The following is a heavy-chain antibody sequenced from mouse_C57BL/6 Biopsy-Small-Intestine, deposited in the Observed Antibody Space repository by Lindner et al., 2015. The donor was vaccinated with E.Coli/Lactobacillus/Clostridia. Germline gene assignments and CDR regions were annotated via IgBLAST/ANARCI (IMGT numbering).Heavy chain of an antibody. CDR2: IRNKANGYTT. CDR1: GFTFTDYY. D-gene: IGHD1-1*01. V-gene: IGHV7-3*01. CDR3: ARYTPSYYGSLAY. J-gene: IGHJ3*01. Sequence: VQLQESGGGLVQPGGSLSLSCAASGFTFTDYYINWVRQPPGKALEWLGFIRNKANGYTTEYSASVKGRFTISRDNSQSILYLQMNALRAEDSATYYCARYTPSYYGSLAYWGQGTLVTVSA.